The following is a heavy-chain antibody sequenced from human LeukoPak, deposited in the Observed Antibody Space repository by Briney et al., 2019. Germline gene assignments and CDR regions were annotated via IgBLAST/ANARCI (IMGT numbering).Heavy chain of an antibody. CDR1: GFTFSSYW. V-gene: IGHV3-74*01. CDR2: INNGGSST. Sequence: PGGSLRLSCAASGFTFSSYWMHWVRQAPGKGLVWVSHINNGGSSTTYADSVRGRFTISRDNAKNTLYLQMNSLRAEDTAVYYCARDPGMAEEWLRSDWYFDLWGRGTLVTVSS. D-gene: IGHD5-12*01. J-gene: IGHJ2*01. CDR3: ARDPGMAEEWLRSDWYFDL.